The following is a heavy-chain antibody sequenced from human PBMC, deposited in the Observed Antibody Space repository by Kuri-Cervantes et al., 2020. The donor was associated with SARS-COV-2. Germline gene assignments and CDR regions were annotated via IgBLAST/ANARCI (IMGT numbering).Heavy chain of an antibody. J-gene: IGHJ3*02. Sequence: GGSLRLSCAASGFTFSSYAMHWVRQAPGKGLEWVAVISYDGSNKYYADSVKGRFTISRDNSKNTLYLQMNSLRAEDTAVYYCARPQGYCSGGSCLDAFDIWGQGTMVTVSS. CDR1: GFTFSSYA. V-gene: IGHV3-30-3*01. CDR2: ISYDGSNK. CDR3: ARPQGYCSGGSCLDAFDI. D-gene: IGHD2-15*01.